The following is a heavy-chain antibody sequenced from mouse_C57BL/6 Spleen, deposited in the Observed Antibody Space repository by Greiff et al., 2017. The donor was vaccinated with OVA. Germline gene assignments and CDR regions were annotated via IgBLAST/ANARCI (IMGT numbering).Heavy chain of an antibody. J-gene: IGHJ4*01. CDR2: ISSGGSYT. D-gene: IGHD2-12*01. CDR1: GFTFSSYG. V-gene: IGHV5-6*01. Sequence: EVQLQESGGDLVKPGGSLKLSCAASGFTFSSYGMSWVRQTPDKRLEWVATISSGGSYTYYPDSVKGRFTISRDNAKNTLYLQMSSLKSEDTAMYYCARRDYSLYAMDYWGQGTSVTVSS. CDR3: ARRDYSLYAMDY.